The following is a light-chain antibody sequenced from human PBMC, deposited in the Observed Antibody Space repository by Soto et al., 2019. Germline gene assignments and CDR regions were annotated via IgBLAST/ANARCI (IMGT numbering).Light chain of an antibody. CDR3: SSYSSSSTLV. CDR1: SSDVGGYNH. Sequence: QSVLTQPASVSGSPGQSITISCTGTSSDVGGYNHVSWYQQHPGKAPKLLIYDVNNRPSGVSNRFSASKSDNTASLTISGLQAEDEGDYYCSSYSSSSTLVFGGGTKLTVL. CDR2: DVN. J-gene: IGLJ2*01. V-gene: IGLV2-14*01.